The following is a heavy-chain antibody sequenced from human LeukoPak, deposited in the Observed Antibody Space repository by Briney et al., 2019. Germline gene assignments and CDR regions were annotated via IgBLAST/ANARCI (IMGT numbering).Heavy chain of an antibody. CDR1: GYSIGTGYY. V-gene: IGHV4-38-2*02. D-gene: IGHD2-8*01. Sequence: SETLALTCTVSGYSIGTGYYWGWIRQPPGKGLEWIGIFFHTGNSYYNPSLKSRVTISLDTSKNHFSLKLNSVTAADTAVYYCMTNYLQGGYFFGHWGQGALVTVSS. CDR3: MTNYLQGGYFFGH. CDR2: FFHTGNS. J-gene: IGHJ4*02.